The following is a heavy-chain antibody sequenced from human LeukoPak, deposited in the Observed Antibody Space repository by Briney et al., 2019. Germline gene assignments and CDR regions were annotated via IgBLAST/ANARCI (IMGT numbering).Heavy chain of an antibody. J-gene: IGHJ4*02. CDR2: ISSSSSTI. D-gene: IGHD4-17*01. Sequence: GGSLRLSCAAAGFTFSSYSMNLVRQARGKGLEWVSYISSSSSTIYYADSVKGRFTISRDNAKNSLYLQMNSLRDEDTAVYYCARETAYGDYVSDWGQGTLVTVSS. V-gene: IGHV3-48*02. CDR1: GFTFSSYS. CDR3: ARETAYGDYVSD.